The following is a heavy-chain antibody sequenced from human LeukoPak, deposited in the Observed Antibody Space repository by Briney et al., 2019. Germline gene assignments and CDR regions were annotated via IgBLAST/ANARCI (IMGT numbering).Heavy chain of an antibody. Sequence: GGSLRLSCEASGFTFNLYAMMWVRQAPGKGLEWVAVISYDGSNRYYADSVKGRFTISRDNSKNTLYLQMNSLRAEDTAVYYCARDWETTGWFDPWGQGTLVTVSS. CDR2: ISYDGSNR. D-gene: IGHD2-8*02. J-gene: IGHJ5*02. CDR1: GFTFNLYA. CDR3: ARDWETTGWFDP. V-gene: IGHV3-30-3*01.